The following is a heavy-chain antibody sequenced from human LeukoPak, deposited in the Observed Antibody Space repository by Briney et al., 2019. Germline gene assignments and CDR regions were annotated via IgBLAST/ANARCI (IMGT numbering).Heavy chain of an antibody. D-gene: IGHD6-13*01. V-gene: IGHV3-9*01. CDR2: ISWNSGSI. Sequence: GGSLRLSCAASGFTFDDYAMHWVRQAPGKGLEWVSGISWNSGSIGYADSVKGRFTISRDNAKNSLYLQMNSLRAEDTALYYCAKDISAAAGSTNAFDYWGQGTLVTVSS. CDR1: GFTFDDYA. J-gene: IGHJ4*02. CDR3: AKDISAAAGSTNAFDY.